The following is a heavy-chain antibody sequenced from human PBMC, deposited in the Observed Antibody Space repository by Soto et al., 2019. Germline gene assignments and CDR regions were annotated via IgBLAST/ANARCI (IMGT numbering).Heavy chain of an antibody. Sequence: GASVKVSCKASGYTFTSYYMHWVRQAPGQGLEWMGMINPNADTTTYAQKFQGRFTVTRDSSTSTVYMELNSLRSEDTAVYYCVTRFTAVATARFDYWGQGTLVTVSS. D-gene: IGHD2-21*02. V-gene: IGHV1-46*01. CDR2: INPNADTT. CDR3: VTRFTAVATARFDY. J-gene: IGHJ4*02. CDR1: GYTFTSYY.